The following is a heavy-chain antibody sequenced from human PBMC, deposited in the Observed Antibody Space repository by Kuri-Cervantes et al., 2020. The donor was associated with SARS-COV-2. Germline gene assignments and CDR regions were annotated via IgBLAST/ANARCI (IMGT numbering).Heavy chain of an antibody. Sequence: GESLKISCAASGFTFSSYDMHWVRQAPGKGLEWVAVISNDGNNRYTADSVKGRFTISRDNSKNTLYLQINSLKAEDTAVYYCARDLRSSTDYYYYYGMDVWGQGTTVTV. J-gene: IGHJ6*02. CDR2: ISNDGNNR. D-gene: IGHD2-2*01. CDR1: GFTFSSYD. V-gene: IGHV3-30*01. CDR3: ARDLRSSTDYYYYYGMDV.